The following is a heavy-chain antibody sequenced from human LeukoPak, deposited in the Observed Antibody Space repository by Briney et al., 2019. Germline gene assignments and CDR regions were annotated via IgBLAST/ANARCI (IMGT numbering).Heavy chain of an antibody. V-gene: IGHV6-1*01. CDR3: ARQASRRFDP. CDR1: GDSVSNNDVA. CDR2: TYYTSKWNN. Sequence: SQTLSLTCAISGDSVSNNDVAWNWFRQSPSRGLEWLGRTYYTSKWNNDYAVSVQSRIAVNPDTSKNQLSLYLNSVTPEDTAVYYCARQASRRFDPWGQGTLVTVSS. J-gene: IGHJ5*02.